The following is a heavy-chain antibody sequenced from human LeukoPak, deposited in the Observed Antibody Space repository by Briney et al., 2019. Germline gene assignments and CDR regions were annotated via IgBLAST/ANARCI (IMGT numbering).Heavy chain of an antibody. CDR3: VKDVSGSYAFDY. J-gene: IGHJ4*02. CDR2: INDNGGRT. D-gene: IGHD1-26*01. CDR1: GFTFSNYA. Sequence: TGGSLRLSCAASGFTFSNYALNWVRHAPGKGLDYVSGINDNGGRTHYGDSVKGRFTISRDNSKNTLYLQMSTLRPEDTAVYYCVKDVSGSYAFDYWGQGTLVTVSS. V-gene: IGHV3-64D*09.